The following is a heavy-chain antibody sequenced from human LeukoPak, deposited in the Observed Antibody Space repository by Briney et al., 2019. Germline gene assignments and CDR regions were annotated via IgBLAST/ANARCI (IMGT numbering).Heavy chain of an antibody. CDR2: ISNDGSNK. J-gene: IGHJ4*02. D-gene: IGHD2-15*01. V-gene: IGHV3-30*18. Sequence: PGGSLRLSCAASGFTFSTYGMHWVGQAPGKGPEWVAVISNDGSNKYHAESVRGRFTISRDNSKNTLYLQMNSLRAEDTAVYYCAKDAGHCSGGSCYRQHYWGQGTLVTVSS. CDR3: AKDAGHCSGGSCYRQHY. CDR1: GFTFSTYG.